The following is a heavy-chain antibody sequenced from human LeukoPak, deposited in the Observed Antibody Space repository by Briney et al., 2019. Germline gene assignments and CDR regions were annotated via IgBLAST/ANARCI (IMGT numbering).Heavy chain of an antibody. V-gene: IGHV3-7*01. J-gene: IGHJ4*02. CDR2: IKQDGSEK. Sequence: GGSLRLSCAASGFTFSSYWMSWVRQAPGKGLEWVANIKQDGSEKYYVDSVKGRFTISRDNAKNSLYLQMNSLRAEDTAVYYCARDRKYYDSSGYLDYWGQGTLVTVSS. D-gene: IGHD3-22*01. CDR1: GFTFSSYW. CDR3: ARDRKYYDSSGYLDY.